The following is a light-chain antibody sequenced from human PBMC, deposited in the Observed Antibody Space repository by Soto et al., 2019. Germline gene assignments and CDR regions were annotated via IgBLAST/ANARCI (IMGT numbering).Light chain of an antibody. CDR1: QSVSSY. J-gene: IGKJ4*01. Sequence: EIVLTQSPATLSLSPGERATLSCSASQSVSSYLAWYQQKPGQAPRLLIYDASNRATGIPARFSGSGSGTDFTLTISSLEPEDFAVYYCQQRSKWPRLTFGGGTNVEIK. V-gene: IGKV3-11*01. CDR3: QQRSKWPRLT. CDR2: DAS.